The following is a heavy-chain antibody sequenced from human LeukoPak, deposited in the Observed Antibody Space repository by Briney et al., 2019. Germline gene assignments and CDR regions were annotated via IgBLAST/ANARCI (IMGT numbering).Heavy chain of an antibody. CDR3: ARGLPRYVWGSYRPVLTYAFDI. CDR1: GGSISSYY. D-gene: IGHD3-16*02. CDR2: IYYSGST. J-gene: IGHJ3*02. Sequence: SETLSLTCSVSGGSISSYYWSWIRQPPGKGLEWIGYIYYSGSTNYNPSLMSRVTISVDTSKNQFSLKLSSVTAADTAVYYCARGLPRYVWGSYRPVLTYAFDIWGQGTMVTVSS. V-gene: IGHV4-59*12.